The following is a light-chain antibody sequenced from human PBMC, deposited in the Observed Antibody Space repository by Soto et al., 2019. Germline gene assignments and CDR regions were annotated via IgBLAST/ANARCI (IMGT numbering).Light chain of an antibody. CDR1: QNIATQF. V-gene: IGKV3-20*01. CDR3: QQYSSSSGYT. CDR2: GTS. Sequence: VLTQSPGTLSLSPGERAILSCKASQNIATQFFAWYQQRPGQAPRVLIYGTSTRATGIPDRFSGSGSGTDFTLTISRLEPEDFAVYYCQQYSSSSGYTFGQGTNLEIK. J-gene: IGKJ2*01.